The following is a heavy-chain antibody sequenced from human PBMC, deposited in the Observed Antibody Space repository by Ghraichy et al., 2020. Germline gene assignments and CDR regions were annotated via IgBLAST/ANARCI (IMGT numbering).Heavy chain of an antibody. V-gene: IGHV3-7*01. J-gene: IGHJ4*02. Sequence: GGSLRLSCEASGFVFSRYWMSWVLQAPGKGLEWVASIKADGSEKYYVDSVNGRFTISRDNAKNSVSLEMNSLRVGDTAVYYCARDPYGDYKYGGTDYWGQGTLVTVSS. CDR1: GFVFSRYW. D-gene: IGHD4-17*01. CDR3: ARDPYGDYKYGGTDY. CDR2: IKADGSEK.